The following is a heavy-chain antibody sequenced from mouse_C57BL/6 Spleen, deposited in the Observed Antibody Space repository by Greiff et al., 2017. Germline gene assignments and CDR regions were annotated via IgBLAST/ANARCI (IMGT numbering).Heavy chain of an antibody. J-gene: IGHJ2*01. V-gene: IGHV1-82*01. Sequence: QVKLQQSGPELVKPGASVKISCKASGYAFSSSWMNWVKQRPGKGLEWIGRIYPGDGDTNYNGKFKGKATLNADKSHSTAYRQLSSRTAEDSAVYFCAVSSSGYNFDYGGQGTTLTVSS. CDR1: GYAFSSSW. D-gene: IGHD3-2*02. CDR3: AVSSSGYNFDY. CDR2: IYPGDGDT.